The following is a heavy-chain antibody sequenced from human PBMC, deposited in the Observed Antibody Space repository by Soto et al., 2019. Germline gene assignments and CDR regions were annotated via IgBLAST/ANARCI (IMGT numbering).Heavy chain of an antibody. V-gene: IGHV4-39*01. CDR1: GDSISRSRYY. D-gene: IGHD6-6*01. J-gene: IGHJ6*02. CDR2: IHYTAGT. Sequence: SETLSLTCTDSGDSISRSRYYWGWIRQPPGKGLEWIASIHYTAGTYYNPSLRSRVTISVDTSKTQFSLTVSSVTAADTAVYYCARYLYSTSPDVWGQGTSVTVSS. CDR3: ARYLYSTSPDV.